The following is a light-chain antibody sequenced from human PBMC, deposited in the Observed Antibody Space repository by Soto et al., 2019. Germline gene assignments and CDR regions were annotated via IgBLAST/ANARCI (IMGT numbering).Light chain of an antibody. Sequence: DIQMTQSPSSVPASVGDRVTLTCRASQAIGDCLAWHQQKPGKAPELLIYSATTLHSGVPSRFSGSGSGTDFTLTINSLQPEDVATYYCQQGHTFPLTFGGGTKVEIK. CDR3: QQGHTFPLT. CDR1: QAIGDC. CDR2: SAT. J-gene: IGKJ4*01. V-gene: IGKV1-12*01.